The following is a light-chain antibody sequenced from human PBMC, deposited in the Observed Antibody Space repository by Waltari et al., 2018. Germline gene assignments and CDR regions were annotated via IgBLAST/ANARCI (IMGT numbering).Light chain of an antibody. CDR1: SSDVGAYNY. Sequence: QSALTQPASVSGSPGQSITISCTGTSSDVGAYNYVSWYQHHPGKAPNLVVYGVSNRASGVSNRYSGSKSGNTASLTISGVQAEDEADYYCCSYAGSYTLVFGGGTTLTVL. CDR2: GVS. CDR3: CSYAGSYTLV. V-gene: IGLV2-14*01. J-gene: IGLJ2*01.